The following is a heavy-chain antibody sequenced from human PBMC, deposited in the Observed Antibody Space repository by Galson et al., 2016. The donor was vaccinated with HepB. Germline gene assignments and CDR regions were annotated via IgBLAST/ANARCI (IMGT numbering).Heavy chain of an antibody. J-gene: IGHJ4*02. CDR1: GYTFANYG. D-gene: IGHD2-15*01. Sequence: SVKVSCKASGYTFANYGISWVRQAPGQGLEWMGWIRAYNGNTNYPQKLRGRITMTTDTSTSTAYMELRSLKSDDTAVYYCARDFADYSESGALGDYWGKGTLVTVSS. V-gene: IGHV1-18*01. CDR3: ARDFADYSESGALGDY. CDR2: IRAYNGNT.